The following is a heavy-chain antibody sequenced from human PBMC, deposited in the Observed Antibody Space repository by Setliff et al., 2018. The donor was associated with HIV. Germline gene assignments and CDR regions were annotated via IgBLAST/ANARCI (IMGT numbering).Heavy chain of an antibody. D-gene: IGHD3-3*01. CDR1: GGSISSSSYY. CDR3: ARGLPRYDLWSGPSSRFDY. J-gene: IGHJ4*02. V-gene: IGHV4-39*07. CDR2: IYHSGAT. Sequence: PSETLSLTCTVSGGSISSSSYYWGWIRQPPGKGLDWIGEIYHSGATDYKPSLKSRVIISLDTSKKQFSLILRSVTAADTAVYFCARGLPRYDLWSGPSSRFDYWGQGTLVTVSS.